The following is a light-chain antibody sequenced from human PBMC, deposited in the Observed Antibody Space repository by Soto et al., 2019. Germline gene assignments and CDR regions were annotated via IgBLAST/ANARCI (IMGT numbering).Light chain of an antibody. CDR2: AAS. Sequence: IQLTQSPSSLSASVGDRVTITCRASQGISSYLGWYQQKPGKAPKLLIYAASTLQSGVPSTFSGSGSGTDFTLTISSLQPEDFATYFCQQCLSTPLTFGGGTKVDIK. CDR1: QGISSY. V-gene: IGKV1-39*01. CDR3: QQCLSTPLT. J-gene: IGKJ4*01.